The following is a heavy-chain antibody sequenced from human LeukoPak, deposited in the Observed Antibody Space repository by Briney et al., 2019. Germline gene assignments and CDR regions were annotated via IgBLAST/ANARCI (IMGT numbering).Heavy chain of an antibody. V-gene: IGHV3-15*01. CDR3: TPYRPDLVVVDY. CDR1: GFTFSNAW. D-gene: IGHD2-2*01. Sequence: MAGGSLRLSCAASGFTFSNAWMSWVRQAPGKGLEWVGRIKSKTDGGTTDYAAPVKGRFTILRDDSKNTLYLEMNSLKTEDTAVYYCTPYRPDLVVVDYWGQGTLVTVSS. CDR2: IKSKTDGGTT. J-gene: IGHJ4*02.